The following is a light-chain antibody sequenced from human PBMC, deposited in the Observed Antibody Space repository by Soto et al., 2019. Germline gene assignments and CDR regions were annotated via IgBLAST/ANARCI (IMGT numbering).Light chain of an antibody. J-gene: IGLJ1*01. Sequence: QSVLTQPASVSGSPGQSITISCAGTSSDVGNYNVVSWYQQHPGKAPKLMIYENNKRPSGVSNRFSGSKSGNTASLTISGLQAEDEADYHCCSYANRNIYVFGTGTKVTVL. CDR1: SSDVGNYNV. CDR2: ENN. CDR3: CSYANRNIYV. V-gene: IGLV2-23*01.